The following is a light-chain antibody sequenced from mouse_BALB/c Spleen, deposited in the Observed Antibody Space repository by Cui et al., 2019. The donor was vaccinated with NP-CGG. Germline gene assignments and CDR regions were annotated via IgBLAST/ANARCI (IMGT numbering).Light chain of an antibody. Sequence: QAVVIQESALTKSPGETVTLTCRTSTGAVTTSNYANWVQEKPDHLFTVLIGGTNNRVPGVPARFSGSLIGDKAALTITGAQTEDEAIYFCALWYSNHWVFGGGTKLTVL. CDR1: TGAVTTSNY. V-gene: IGLV1*01. CDR3: ALWYSNHWV. J-gene: IGLJ1*01. CDR2: GTN.